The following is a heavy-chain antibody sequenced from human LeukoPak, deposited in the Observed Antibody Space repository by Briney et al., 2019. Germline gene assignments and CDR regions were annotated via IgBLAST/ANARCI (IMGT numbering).Heavy chain of an antibody. J-gene: IGHJ4*02. Sequence: GGALRLSCAASGFTFSIYVMSWVRQAPGRGLEWVSTITGGGGSTYYAASVKGRLTISTDNPKNTLYLQMNRLRAEDTAVYYCAKPPPDSSSWLFDYWGQGALLTVSS. CDR3: AKPPPDSSSWLFDY. CDR2: ITGGGGST. D-gene: IGHD6-13*01. V-gene: IGHV3-23*01. CDR1: GFTFSIYV.